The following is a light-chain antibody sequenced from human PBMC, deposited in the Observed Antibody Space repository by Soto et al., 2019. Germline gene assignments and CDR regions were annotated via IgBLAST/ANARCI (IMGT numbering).Light chain of an antibody. CDR3: QQNYSPPYT. CDR2: AAS. Sequence: DIQVTQSPSSLPASIGDRVTITCRASQNIRSYLSWYRQKPGKAPQLLIYAASSLQGGVPSRFSGSVSGTEFTLTVTGLQSEDFATYYCQQNYSPPYTFGQGTKVEIK. V-gene: IGKV1-39*01. J-gene: IGKJ2*01. CDR1: QNIRSY.